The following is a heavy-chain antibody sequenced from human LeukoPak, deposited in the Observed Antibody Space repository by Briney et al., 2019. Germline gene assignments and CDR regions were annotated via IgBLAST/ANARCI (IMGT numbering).Heavy chain of an antibody. CDR2: ISGSGGST. J-gene: IGHJ5*02. CDR3: AKDPGVPAASYNWFDP. CDR1: GFTFSSYA. V-gene: IGHV3-23*01. D-gene: IGHD2-2*01. Sequence: GGSLRLSCAASGFTFSSYAMSWVRQAPGKGLGWVSAISGSGGSTYYADSVKGRFTISRDNSKNTLYLQMNSLRAEDTAVYYCAKDPGVPAASYNWFDPWGQGTLVTVSS.